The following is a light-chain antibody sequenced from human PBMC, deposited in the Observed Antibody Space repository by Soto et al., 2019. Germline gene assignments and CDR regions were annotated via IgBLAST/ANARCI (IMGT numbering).Light chain of an antibody. Sequence: EMVLTQSPGTLTLSPGERATLSCRASQSVSSSYLAWYQQKPGQAPRLLIYGASSRATGIPDRFSGSGSGTDFNLTISRLEPEDFAVYYCQQYGSSPTFGQGTKVEI. CDR3: QQYGSSPT. CDR1: QSVSSSY. J-gene: IGKJ1*01. CDR2: GAS. V-gene: IGKV3-20*01.